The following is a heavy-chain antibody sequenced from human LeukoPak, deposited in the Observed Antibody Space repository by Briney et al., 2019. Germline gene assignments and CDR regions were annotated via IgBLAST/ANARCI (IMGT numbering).Heavy chain of an antibody. CDR1: GYIFTSYV. CDR3: ARSPSGSFDYFDY. V-gene: IGHV1-3*01. J-gene: IGHJ4*02. Sequence: ASVKVSCTASGYIFTSYVLHWVRQAPGQRLEWMGWINAGNGNTKYSQKFQGRVTITRDTSASTAYMELSSLRSEDTAVYYCARSPSGSFDYFDYWGQGTLVTVSS. CDR2: INAGNGNT. D-gene: IGHD1-26*01.